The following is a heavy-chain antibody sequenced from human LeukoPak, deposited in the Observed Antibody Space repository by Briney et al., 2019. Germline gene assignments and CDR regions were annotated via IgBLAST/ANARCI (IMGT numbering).Heavy chain of an antibody. V-gene: IGHV3-23*01. Sequence: GGSLRLSCAASGFTFSSYAMSWVRQAPGKGLEWVSAISGSGGSTYYADSVRGRFTTSRDNAKNTLYLQMNSLRAEDTAIYYCASFGRDWDASYWGQGTLVTVSS. D-gene: IGHD3/OR15-3a*01. CDR3: ASFGRDWDASY. J-gene: IGHJ4*02. CDR1: GFTFSSYA. CDR2: ISGSGGST.